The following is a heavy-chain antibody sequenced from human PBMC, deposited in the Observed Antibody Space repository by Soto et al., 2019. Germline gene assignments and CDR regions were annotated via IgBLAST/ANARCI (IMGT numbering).Heavy chain of an antibody. D-gene: IGHD4-4*01. Sequence: PSETLSLTCTVSGGSISSSSYYWGWIRQPPGKGLEWIGSIYYSGSTYYNPSIKSRATISADTSKNQFSLKLSPVTAEETAVYYCASLAYSNLDNWFDPWGQGTLVTVSS. CDR2: IYYSGST. V-gene: IGHV4-39*01. CDR1: GGSISSSSYY. CDR3: ASLAYSNLDNWFDP. J-gene: IGHJ5*02.